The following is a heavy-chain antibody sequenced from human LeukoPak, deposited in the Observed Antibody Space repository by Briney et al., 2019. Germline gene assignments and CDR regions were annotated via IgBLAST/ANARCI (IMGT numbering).Heavy chain of an antibody. D-gene: IGHD6-19*01. Sequence: GGSLRLSCAASGFTFSSYWMSWVRQAPGTGLEGVANIKQDGSDKYYVNSVKGRFTISRDNAKNSVYLQMNSLRAEDTALYYCARAVAENWFDPWGQGTLVTVSS. J-gene: IGHJ5*02. CDR3: ARAVAENWFDP. CDR1: GFTFSSYW. CDR2: IKQDGSDK. V-gene: IGHV3-7*01.